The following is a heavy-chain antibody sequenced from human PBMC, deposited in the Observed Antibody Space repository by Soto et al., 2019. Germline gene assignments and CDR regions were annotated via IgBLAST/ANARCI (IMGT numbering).Heavy chain of an antibody. CDR3: ARDLVSGSDFWRAYNGGYFDY. V-gene: IGHV1-18*01. CDR1: GYTFRDYG. CDR2: ISPYNGNT. J-gene: IGHJ4*02. D-gene: IGHD3-3*01. Sequence: ASVKVSCKASGYTFRDYGTTWVRQAPGQGLEWMAWISPYNGNTNYAQDLQGRVTMTTDTSTSTAYMELRSLTSEDTAIYYCARDLVSGSDFWRAYNGGYFDYWGQGTLVTVSS.